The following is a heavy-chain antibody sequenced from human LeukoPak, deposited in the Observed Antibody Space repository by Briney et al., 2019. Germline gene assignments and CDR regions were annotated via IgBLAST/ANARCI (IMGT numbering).Heavy chain of an antibody. D-gene: IGHD6-6*01. CDR1: GFTFSSYA. Sequence: GGSLRLSCAASGFTFSSYAMSWVRQAPGKGLEWVSAISGSGGSTYYADSVKGRFTTSRDNSKKTLYLQMNSLRAEDTAVYYCAKDWVGSSSSFDYWGQGTLVTVSS. CDR2: ISGSGGST. V-gene: IGHV3-23*01. J-gene: IGHJ4*02. CDR3: AKDWVGSSSSFDY.